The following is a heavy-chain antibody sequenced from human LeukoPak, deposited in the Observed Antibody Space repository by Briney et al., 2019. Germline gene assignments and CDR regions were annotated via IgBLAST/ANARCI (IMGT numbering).Heavy chain of an antibody. CDR1: GGTFSSYT. CDR3: ARTSSSWYFWFDP. CDR2: IIPILGIA. V-gene: IGHV1-69*02. Sequence: GASVKVSCKASGGTFSSYTISWVPQAPGQGLEWMGRIIPILGIANYAQKFQGRVTITADKSTSTAYMELSSLRSEDTAVYYCARTSSSWYFWFDPWGQGTLVTVSS. J-gene: IGHJ5*02. D-gene: IGHD6-13*01.